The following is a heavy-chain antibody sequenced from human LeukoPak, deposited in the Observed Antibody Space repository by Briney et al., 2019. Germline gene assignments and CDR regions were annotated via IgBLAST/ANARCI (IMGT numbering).Heavy chain of an antibody. CDR3: ARDLETRYYDFRSGHDY. Sequence: GGSLRLSCAASGFTFSSYAMHWVRQAPGKGLEWVAVISYDRSNKYYADSVKGRFTISRDNSKNTLYLQMNSLRAEDTAVYYCARDLETRYYDFRSGHDYWGQGTLVTVSS. CDR1: GFTFSSYA. D-gene: IGHD3-3*01. J-gene: IGHJ4*02. V-gene: IGHV3-30-3*01. CDR2: ISYDRSNK.